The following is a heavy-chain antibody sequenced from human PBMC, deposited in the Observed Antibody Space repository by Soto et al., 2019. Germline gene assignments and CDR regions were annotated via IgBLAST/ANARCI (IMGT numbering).Heavy chain of an antibody. CDR2: IHPGDSDT. V-gene: IGHV5-51*01. CDR3: AKWPVGASRNWFDP. D-gene: IGHD1-26*01. CDR1: GYSFTSSW. J-gene: IGHJ5*02. Sequence: GESLKILCKGSGYSFTSSWIGWVRQMPGEGLEWMGIIHPGDSDTRYSPSFQGQVTISVDKSISTAYLQWSSLKASDTAMYYCAKWPVGASRNWFDPWGQGTLVTVSS.